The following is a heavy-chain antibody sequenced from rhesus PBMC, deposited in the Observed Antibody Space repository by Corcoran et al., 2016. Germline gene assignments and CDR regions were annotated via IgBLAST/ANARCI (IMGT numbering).Heavy chain of an antibody. CDR1: GYSISGYY. J-gene: IGHJ4*01. V-gene: IGHV4-122*02. CDR3: ARDWGGYSYSYLDY. CDR2: ITYSGST. D-gene: IGHD5-12*01. Sequence: QVQLQESGPGLVKPSETLSLTCAVSGYSISGYYWRWIRQAPGKGLEWIGYITYSGSTSYTPSLTSRVTISRDTSKNQFSLKLRAVTTADTAVYYCARDWGGYSYSYLDYWGQGVLVTVSS.